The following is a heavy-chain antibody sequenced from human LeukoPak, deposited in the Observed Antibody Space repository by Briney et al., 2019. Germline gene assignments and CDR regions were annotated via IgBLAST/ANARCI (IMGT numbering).Heavy chain of an antibody. D-gene: IGHD2-2*01. Sequence: GGSLRLSCVASGFIFSSSWMTWVRQAPGKGLEWVANIKQDGNERSYVDSVKGRFTISRDNANNSLYLQMNSLRVEDTAVYYCARDRGSSSWGQGILVTVSS. V-gene: IGHV3-7*01. CDR1: GFIFSSSW. CDR2: IKQDGNER. CDR3: ARDRGSSS. J-gene: IGHJ4*02.